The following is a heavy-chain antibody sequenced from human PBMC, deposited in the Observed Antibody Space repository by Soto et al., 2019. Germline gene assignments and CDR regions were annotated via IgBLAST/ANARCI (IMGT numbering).Heavy chain of an antibody. CDR2: IYYSGST. CDR1: GGSISSGGYY. V-gene: IGHV4-31*03. Sequence: QVQLQESGPGLMKPSQTLSLTCTVSGGSISSGGYYWSWIRQHPGKGLEWIGYIYYSGSTYYNPSLKSRVTISVDTSKNQFSLKLSSVTAADTAVYYCARDRASAAYYYYGMDVWGQGTTVTVSS. J-gene: IGHJ6*02. CDR3: ARDRASAAYYYYGMDV. D-gene: IGHD2-15*01.